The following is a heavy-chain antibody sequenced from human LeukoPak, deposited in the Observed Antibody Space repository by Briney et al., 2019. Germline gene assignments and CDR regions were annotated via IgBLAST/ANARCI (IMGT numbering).Heavy chain of an antibody. CDR3: AKVKAHYYDSSGYYSGFDY. Sequence: GGSLRLSCAASGFTFSSYGMHWVRQAPGKGLEWVAFIRYDGSNKYYADSVKGRFTISRDNSKNTLYLQMNSLRAEDTAVYYCAKVKAHYYDSSGYYSGFDYWGQGTLVTVSS. CDR2: IRYDGSNK. CDR1: GFTFSSYG. J-gene: IGHJ4*02. D-gene: IGHD3-22*01. V-gene: IGHV3-30*02.